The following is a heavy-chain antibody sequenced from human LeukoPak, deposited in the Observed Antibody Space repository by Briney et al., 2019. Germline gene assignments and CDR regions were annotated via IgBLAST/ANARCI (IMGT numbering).Heavy chain of an antibody. CDR1: GFTFSDYY. CDR3: ARGETTVRYYGMDV. D-gene: IGHD1-14*01. V-gene: IGHV3-30*03. Sequence: GGSLRLSCAASGFTFSDYYMSWIRQAPGKGLEWVAVISYDGSNKYYADSVKGRFTISRDNSKNTLYLQMNSLRAEDTAVYYCARGETTVRYYGMDVWGQGTTVTVSS. J-gene: IGHJ6*02. CDR2: ISYDGSNK.